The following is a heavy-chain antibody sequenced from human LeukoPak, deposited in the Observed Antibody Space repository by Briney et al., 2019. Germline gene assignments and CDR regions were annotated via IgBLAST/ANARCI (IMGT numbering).Heavy chain of an antibody. CDR1: GFIFSSYA. J-gene: IGHJ4*02. D-gene: IGHD5/OR15-5a*01. Sequence: GGSLRLSCQTSGFIFSSYAMHWVRQAPGRGLDWVAMIWPDGVTKFYADSVKGRFTISRDNSKNTLYLQMNSLRAEDTAVYYCAGVSYWGQGTLVTVSS. CDR2: IWPDGVTK. V-gene: IGHV3-33*01. CDR3: AGVSY.